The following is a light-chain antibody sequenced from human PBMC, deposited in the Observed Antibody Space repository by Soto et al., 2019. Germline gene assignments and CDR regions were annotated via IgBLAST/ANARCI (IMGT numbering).Light chain of an antibody. J-gene: IGKJ4*01. CDR2: GAS. CDR3: QQYGTSPPVT. Sequence: EIVLTQFPGTLSLSPGERATLSCRASQSLSNTYLAWYQQKPGQPPRLLIYGASSRATGIPDRFSGSGSGTDFTLTIGRLEPGDFAVYYCQQYGTSPPVTFGGGTKVDIK. CDR1: QSLSNTY. V-gene: IGKV3-20*01.